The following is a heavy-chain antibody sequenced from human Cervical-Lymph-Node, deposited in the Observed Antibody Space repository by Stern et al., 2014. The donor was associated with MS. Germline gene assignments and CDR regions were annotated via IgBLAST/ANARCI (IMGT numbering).Heavy chain of an antibody. J-gene: IGHJ6*02. CDR3: ARDSAAGSSIRDYYFGLDV. D-gene: IGHD6-19*01. Sequence: QVQLQESGPGLVKPSQTLSLTCTVSGASITGGGSFWSWIRQPAGKRLEXIGRIYTSGSTDYTPSLKGRVTISVDALKNQSSLKWTSVTAADTAVYYCARDSAAGSSIRDYYFGLDVWGQGTTVTVSS. CDR1: GASITGGGSF. V-gene: IGHV4-61*02. CDR2: IYTSGST.